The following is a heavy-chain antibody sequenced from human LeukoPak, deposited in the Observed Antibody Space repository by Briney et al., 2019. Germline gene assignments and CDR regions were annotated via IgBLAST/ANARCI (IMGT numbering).Heavy chain of an antibody. J-gene: IGHJ4*02. CDR3: ARRSRITMVRGVIIAGYYFDY. CDR2: INHSGST. D-gene: IGHD3-10*01. V-gene: IGHV4-34*01. CDR1: GGSFSGYY. Sequence: SETLSLTCAVYGGSFSGYYWSWIRQPPGKGLEWIGEINHSGSTNYNPSLKSRVTISVDTSKNQSSLKLSSVTAADTAVYYCARRSRITMVRGVIIAGYYFDYWGQGTLVTVSS.